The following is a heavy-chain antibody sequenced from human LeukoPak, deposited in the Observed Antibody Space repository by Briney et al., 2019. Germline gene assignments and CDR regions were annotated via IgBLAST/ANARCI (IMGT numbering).Heavy chain of an antibody. CDR2: INPGSGAT. Sequence: ASVKVSCKASGYTFTRHYMNWVRQAPGQGLEWMGKINPGSGATGYAQKFQGRVTMTRDTSTSTVYMELTSLRSADTAVYFCARAVSKRFEAWGQGTLVTVSS. J-gene: IGHJ5*02. V-gene: IGHV1-46*01. D-gene: IGHD3-16*01. CDR1: GYTFTRHY. CDR3: ARAVSKRFEA.